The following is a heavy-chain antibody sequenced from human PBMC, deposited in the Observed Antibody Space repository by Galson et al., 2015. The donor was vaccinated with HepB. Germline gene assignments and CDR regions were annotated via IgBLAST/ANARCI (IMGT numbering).Heavy chain of an antibody. Sequence: SLRLSCAASGFTFSSYWMHWVRQAPGKGLVWVSRSNADGSSTHYADSVKGRFTISRDNTKNTLYLQMNSLRVEDSAVSYCARWRGYSFGIGASGFDYWGQGTLVTGSS. CDR1: GFTFSSYW. V-gene: IGHV3-74*01. J-gene: IGHJ4*02. CDR2: SNADGSST. CDR3: ARWRGYSFGIGASGFDY. D-gene: IGHD5-18*01.